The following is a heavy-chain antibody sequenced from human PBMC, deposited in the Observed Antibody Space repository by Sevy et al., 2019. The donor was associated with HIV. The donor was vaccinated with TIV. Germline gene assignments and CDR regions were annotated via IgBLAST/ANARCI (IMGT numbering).Heavy chain of an antibody. J-gene: IGHJ4*01. Sequence: GGSLRLSCAASGFTFSSYDMHWVRQAPGKGLEWVAAIWFDGNKKYYEDSVKGRFTIFRDNSKNTQYLQMNSLRAEDTAVYYCVRESPSDWYLDSWGQGTLVTVSS. V-gene: IGHV3-33*01. D-gene: IGHD6-19*01. CDR2: IWFDGNKK. CDR3: VRESPSDWYLDS. CDR1: GFTFSSYD.